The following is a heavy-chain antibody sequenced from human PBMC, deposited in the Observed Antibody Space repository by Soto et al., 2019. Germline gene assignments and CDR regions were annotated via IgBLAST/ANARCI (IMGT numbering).Heavy chain of an antibody. D-gene: IGHD6-13*01. J-gene: IGHJ6*02. CDR1: GYTLTELS. CDR3: ATARGSSSRYYYYGMDV. CDR2: FDPEDGET. Sequence: GASVKVSSKVSGYTLTELSIHWVRQAPGKGLEWMGGFDPEDGETIYAQKFQGRVTMTEDISTDTAYMELSSLRSEDTAVYYCATARGSSSRYYYYGMDVWGQGTTVTVSS. V-gene: IGHV1-24*01.